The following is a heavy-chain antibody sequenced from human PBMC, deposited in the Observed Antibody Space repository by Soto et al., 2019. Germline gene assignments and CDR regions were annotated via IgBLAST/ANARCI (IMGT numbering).Heavy chain of an antibody. CDR3: ARDLTRISPRGYFDY. J-gene: IGHJ4*02. V-gene: IGHV3-33*01. CDR2: IWYDGSNK. D-gene: IGHD2-15*01. Sequence: GGSLRLSCAASGCTFSSYGMHWVRQAPGKGLEWVAVIWYDGSNKYYADSVKGRFTISRDNSKNTLYLQMNSLRAEDTAVYYCARDLTRISPRGYFDYWGQGTLVTVSS. CDR1: GCTFSSYG.